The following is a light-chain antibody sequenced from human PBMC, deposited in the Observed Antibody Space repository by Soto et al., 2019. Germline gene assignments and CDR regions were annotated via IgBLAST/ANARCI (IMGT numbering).Light chain of an antibody. CDR2: EVN. V-gene: IGLV2-14*01. CDR3: RSYTDTSTVV. J-gene: IGLJ1*01. Sequence: SRTQLAPVSGYLGQSNPLSRTGINSHVGGYNYVSWYRHHPGRAPKLRIYEVNSLPSGVSSHFSGSKSGNTASLTIAGLQAADEADYYCRSYTDTSTVVFGTRTKVTV. CDR1: NSHVGGYNY.